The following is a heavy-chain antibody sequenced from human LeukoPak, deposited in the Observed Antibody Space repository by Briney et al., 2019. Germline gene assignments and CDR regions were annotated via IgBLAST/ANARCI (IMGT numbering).Heavy chain of an antibody. CDR1: GGSISSGGYY. CDR2: IYYSGST. D-gene: IGHD1-26*01. Sequence: SQTLSLTCTVSGGSISSGGYYWSWIRQHPGKGLEWIGYIYYSGSTYYNPSPKSRVTISVDTSKNQFSLKLSSVTAADTAVYYCASCALSGSYSFDYWGQGTLVTVSS. CDR3: ASCALSGSYSFDY. J-gene: IGHJ4*02. V-gene: IGHV4-31*03.